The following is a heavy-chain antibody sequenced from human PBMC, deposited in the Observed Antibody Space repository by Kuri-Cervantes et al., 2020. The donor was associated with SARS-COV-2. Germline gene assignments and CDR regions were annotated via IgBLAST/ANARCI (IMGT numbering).Heavy chain of an antibody. CDR2: IYSGGST. V-gene: IGHV3-66*02. CDR1: GITLSSYA. CDR3: ARDLGTIQGRDY. J-gene: IGHJ4*02. D-gene: IGHD1-1*01. Sequence: GGSLRLSCAASGITLSSYAMSWVRQAPGKGLEWVSVIYSGGSTYYADSVKGRFTISRDNSKNTLYLQMNSLRAEDTAVYYCARDLGTIQGRDYWGRGTLVTVSS.